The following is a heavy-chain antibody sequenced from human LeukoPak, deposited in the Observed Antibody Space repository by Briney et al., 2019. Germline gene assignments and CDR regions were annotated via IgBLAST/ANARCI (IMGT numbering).Heavy chain of an antibody. CDR2: IKQDGSEK. Sequence: GRSLRLSCAASGFTFSSYWMSWVRQAPGKGLEWVANIKQDGSEKYYVDSVKGRFTISRDNAKNSLYLQMNSLRAEDTAVYYCARDLGYCSSTSCYGNWNYPYFDYWGQGTLVTVSS. D-gene: IGHD2-2*01. CDR3: ARDLGYCSSTSCYGNWNYPYFDY. V-gene: IGHV3-7*01. CDR1: GFTFSSYW. J-gene: IGHJ4*02.